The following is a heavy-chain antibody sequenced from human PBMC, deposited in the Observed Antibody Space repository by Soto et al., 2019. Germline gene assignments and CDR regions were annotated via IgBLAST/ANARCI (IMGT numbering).Heavy chain of an antibody. V-gene: IGHV3-21*01. J-gene: IGHJ4*02. CDR3: ARESEDLTSNFDY. CDR2: ISGSSTYI. Sequence: EVQLVESGGGLVKPGESLRVSCAASGFTFSYYSLHWVRQAPGKGLEWVSSISGSSTYIYYADSMKGRFTVSRDNAKNSVYLDMNSLSAEDTAVYYCARESEDLTSNFDYWGQGTLVTVSS. CDR1: GFTFSYYS.